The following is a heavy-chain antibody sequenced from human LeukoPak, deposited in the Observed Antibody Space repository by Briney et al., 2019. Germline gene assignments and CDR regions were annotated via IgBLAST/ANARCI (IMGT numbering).Heavy chain of an antibody. CDR3: AREWSGFGELPDY. D-gene: IGHD3-10*01. J-gene: IGHJ4*02. CDR1: GFTFTTYW. Sequence: GESLRLSCAASGFTFTTYWMTWVRQAPGKGLEWVANINQDGTEKYYVDSVKGRFTISRDNAKNSLNLQMNSLRVEDTAVYYCAREWSGFGELPDYWGQGTLVTVSS. CDR2: INQDGTEK. V-gene: IGHV3-7*01.